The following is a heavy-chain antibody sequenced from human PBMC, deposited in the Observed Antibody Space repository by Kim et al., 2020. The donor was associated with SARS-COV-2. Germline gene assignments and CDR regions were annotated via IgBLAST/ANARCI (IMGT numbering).Heavy chain of an antibody. Sequence: SETLSLTCTVSGGSISSYYWSWIRQPPGKGLEWIGYIYHSGSTNYNPSLKSRVTIAVDTSKNQFSLKLTSVTAADTAVYYCARVAHDRSGYYLFDSWGQGTLVTVSS. CDR1: GGSISSYY. V-gene: IGHV4-59*13. J-gene: IGHJ4*02. CDR3: ARVAHDRSGYYLFDS. CDR2: IYHSGST. D-gene: IGHD3-22*01.